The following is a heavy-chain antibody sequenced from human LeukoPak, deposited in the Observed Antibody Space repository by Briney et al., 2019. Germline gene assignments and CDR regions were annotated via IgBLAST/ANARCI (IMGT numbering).Heavy chain of an antibody. J-gene: IGHJ5*02. CDR3: AREVITMIENWFDP. D-gene: IGHD3-22*01. V-gene: IGHV4-30-2*01. CDR2: IYHSGST. Sequence: SETLSLTCAVSGGSISSGGYSWSWIRQPPGKGLEWIGYIYHSGSTYYNPSLKSRVTISVDRFKNQFSLKLSSVTAADTAVYYCAREVITMIENWFDPWGQGTLVTVSS. CDR1: GGSISSGGYS.